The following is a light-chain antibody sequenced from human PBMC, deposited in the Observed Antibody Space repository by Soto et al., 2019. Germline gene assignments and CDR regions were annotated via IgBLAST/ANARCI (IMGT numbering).Light chain of an antibody. CDR1: SSNIGSNY. CDR3: ATWDESLSGQV. V-gene: IGLV1-47*01. J-gene: IGLJ1*01. CDR2: RNN. Sequence: QSVLTQPPSASGTPGQRVTISCSGSSSNIGSNYVYWYQQLPGTAPKLLIYRNNQRPSGVPDRFSGSKSGTSASLASSGLRSEYEADYYCATWDESLSGQVFGTGTKVTVL.